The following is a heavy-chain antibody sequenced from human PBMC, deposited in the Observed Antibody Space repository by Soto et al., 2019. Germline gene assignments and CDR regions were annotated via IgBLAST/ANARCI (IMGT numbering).Heavy chain of an antibody. CDR1: GGSISSGDYY. J-gene: IGHJ5*02. CDR2: IYYSGST. V-gene: IGHV4-30-4*01. D-gene: IGHD3-10*01. Sequence: SETLSLTCTVSGGSISSGDYYWSWIRQPPGKGLEWIGYIYYSGSTYYNPSLKRRVTISVDTSKNQFSLKLSSVTAADTAVYYCARGLVWFEMYNWFDPWGQGTLVTVSS. CDR3: ARGLVWFEMYNWFDP.